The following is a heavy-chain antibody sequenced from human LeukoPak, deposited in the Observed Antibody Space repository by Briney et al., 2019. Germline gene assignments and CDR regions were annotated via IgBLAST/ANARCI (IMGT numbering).Heavy chain of an antibody. CDR1: GFTFSSYA. D-gene: IGHD3-3*01. CDR3: AKGEEWLLASYYYYGMDV. V-gene: IGHV3-30*04. Sequence: PGRSLRLSCAASGFTFSSYAMHWVRQAPGKGLEWVAVISYDGSNKYYADSVKGRFTISRDNSKNTLYLQMNSLRAEDTAVYYCAKGEEWLLASYYYYGMDVWGQGTTVTVSS. CDR2: ISYDGSNK. J-gene: IGHJ6*02.